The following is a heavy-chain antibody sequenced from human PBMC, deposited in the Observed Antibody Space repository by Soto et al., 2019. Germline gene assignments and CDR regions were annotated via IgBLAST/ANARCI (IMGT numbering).Heavy chain of an antibody. CDR2: ISSSSSYI. J-gene: IGHJ6*01. D-gene: IGHD2-2*01. CDR3: ARLDIVLVPADGSGMDV. Sequence: SKRPSCATSGCTFSDYLMLSVGEAPGKELEWVSSISSSSSYIYYADSVKGRFTISRDNAKNSLYLQMNSLRAEDTAVYFCARLDIVLVPADGSGMDVWGQGTTVTVS. V-gene: IGHV3-21*01. CDR1: GCTFSDYL.